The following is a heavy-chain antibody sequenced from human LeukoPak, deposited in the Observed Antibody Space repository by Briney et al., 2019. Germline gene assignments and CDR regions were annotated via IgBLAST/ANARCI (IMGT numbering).Heavy chain of an antibody. D-gene: IGHD2-21*02. J-gene: IGHJ4*02. CDR1: GFTFSVYA. CDR2: IISNGGST. CDR3: VKDGLAFCGGDCYSYFDY. V-gene: IGHV3-64D*06. Sequence: GGSLRLSCSASGFTFSVYAIHWVRQAPGKGLEYVSTIISNGGSTYYADSVKGRFTISRDNSKNTVSLQMSSLRAGDTALYYCVKDGLAFCGGDCYSYFDYWGQGTLVTVSS.